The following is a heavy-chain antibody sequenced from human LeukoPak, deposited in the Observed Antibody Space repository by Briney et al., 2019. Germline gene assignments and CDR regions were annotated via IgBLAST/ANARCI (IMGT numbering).Heavy chain of an antibody. V-gene: IGHV4-34*01. CDR3: AREGTANWFDP. D-gene: IGHD2-21*02. CDR1: GGSFSGYY. CDR2: INHSGST. J-gene: IGHJ5*02. Sequence: SETLSLTCAVYGGSFSGYYWSWIRQPPGKGREWIGEINHSGSTNYNPSLKSRVTISVDTSKNQFSLKLSSVTAADTAVYYCAREGTANWFDPWGQGTLVTVSS.